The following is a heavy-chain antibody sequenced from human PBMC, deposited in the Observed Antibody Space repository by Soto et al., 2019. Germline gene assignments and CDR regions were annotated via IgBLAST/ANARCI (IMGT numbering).Heavy chain of an antibody. V-gene: IGHV2-70*01. Sequence: GSGPTLVNPTQTLTLTCTFSGFSLSTSGMCVSWIRQPPGKALEWLALIDWDDGKYYSTSLKTRLTISKDTSKNQVVLTMTNMDPVDTATYYCARIRRYYDFWSGLYYYYGMDVWGQGTTVTVSS. CDR2: IDWDDGK. CDR3: ARIRRYYDFWSGLYYYYGMDV. D-gene: IGHD3-3*01. CDR1: GFSLSTSGMC. J-gene: IGHJ6*02.